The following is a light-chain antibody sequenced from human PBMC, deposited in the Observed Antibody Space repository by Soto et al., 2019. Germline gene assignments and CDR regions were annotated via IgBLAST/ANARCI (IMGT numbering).Light chain of an antibody. CDR2: GTS. Sequence: EIVMTQSPATLSVSPGDRATLSCRASQSVSSNLAWYQQKPGQAPRLLIYGTSTRATGIPARFSGSGSGAEFTLAISSLQSEDCAVYYCQQYNNWPLTFGQGTKVEIK. J-gene: IGKJ1*01. CDR3: QQYNNWPLT. V-gene: IGKV3-15*01. CDR1: QSVSSN.